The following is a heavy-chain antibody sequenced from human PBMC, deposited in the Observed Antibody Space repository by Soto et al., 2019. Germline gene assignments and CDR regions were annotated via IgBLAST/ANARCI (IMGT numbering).Heavy chain of an antibody. J-gene: IGHJ4*02. CDR1: CGSISSGGYS. CDR2: IYHSGST. CDR3: ASEGRGNSYGGPALAY. Sequence: SETLSLTCAVSCGSISSGGYSWSWIRQPPGKGLEWIGYIYHSGSTYYNPSLKSRVTISVDTSKNQFSLKLSSVTAADTAVYYCASEGRGNSYGGPALAYWGQGTLVTVSS. D-gene: IGHD5-18*01. V-gene: IGHV4-30-2*02.